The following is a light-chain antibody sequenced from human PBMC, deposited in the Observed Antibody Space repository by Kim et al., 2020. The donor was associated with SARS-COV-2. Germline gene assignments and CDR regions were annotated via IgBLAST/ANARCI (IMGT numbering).Light chain of an antibody. CDR3: NSFTTSNTHV. V-gene: IGLV2-14*03. Sequence: QSALTQPASLSGSPGQSITISCTGTSSDVGGYDFVSWYQQHPGKVPKLMIYDVSVRPSGVSNRFSGSKSVNTASLTISGLQAEDKADYYCNSFTTSNTHVFGTGTKVTFL. CDR2: DVS. J-gene: IGLJ1*01. CDR1: SSDVGGYDF.